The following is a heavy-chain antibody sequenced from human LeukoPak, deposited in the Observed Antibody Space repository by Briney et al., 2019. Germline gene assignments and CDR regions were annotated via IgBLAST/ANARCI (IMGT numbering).Heavy chain of an antibody. J-gene: IGHJ4*02. D-gene: IGHD3-3*01. V-gene: IGHV3-30*18. CDR3: AKGLDDFWGGPLDY. CDR2: ISYDGSNK. CDR1: GFTFSSYG. Sequence: SGGSLRLSCAASGFTFSSYGMHWVRQAPGKGLEWVAVISYDGSNKYYADSVKGRFTISRDNSKNTLYLQMNSLRAEDTAVYYCAKGLDDFWGGPLDYWGQGTLVTVSS.